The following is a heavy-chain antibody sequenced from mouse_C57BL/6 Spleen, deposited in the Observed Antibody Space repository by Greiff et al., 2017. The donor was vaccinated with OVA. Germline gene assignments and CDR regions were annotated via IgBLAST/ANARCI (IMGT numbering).Heavy chain of an antibody. D-gene: IGHD1-1*01. J-gene: IGHJ2*01. V-gene: IGHV1-69*01. CDR1: GYTFTSYW. CDR2: IDPSDSYT. Sequence: QVQLKQPGAELVMPGASVKLSCKASGYTFTSYWMHWVKQRPGQGLEWIGEIDPSDSYTNYNQKFKGKSTLTVDKSSSTAYMQLSSLTSEDSAVYYCARALYGSSYDFDYWGQGTTLTVSS. CDR3: ARALYGSSYDFDY.